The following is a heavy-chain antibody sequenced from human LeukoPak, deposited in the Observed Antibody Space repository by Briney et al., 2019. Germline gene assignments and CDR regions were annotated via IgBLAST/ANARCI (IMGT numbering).Heavy chain of an antibody. CDR3: ARLPEEDDYGGLVDY. CDR1: GGSFSGYY. V-gene: IGHV4-34*01. J-gene: IGHJ4*02. Sequence: SETLSLTCAVYGGSFSGYYWSWIRQPPGKGLEWIGEINHSGSTNYNPSLKSRVTISVDASKNRFSLKLSSVTAADTAVYYCARLPEEDDYGGLVDYWGQGTLVAVSS. D-gene: IGHD4-23*01. CDR2: INHSGST.